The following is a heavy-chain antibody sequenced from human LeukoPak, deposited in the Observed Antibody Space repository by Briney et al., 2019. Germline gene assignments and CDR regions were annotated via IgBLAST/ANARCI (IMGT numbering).Heavy chain of an antibody. CDR3: ARDGDSSGYYYFDY. CDR2: IYSGGST. Sequence: PGGSLRLSCAASGFTVSSNYMSWVRQAPGKGLEWVSVIYSGGSTYYADSVKGRFTISGDNSKNTLYLQMNSLRAEDTAVYYCARDGDSSGYYYFDYWGQGTLVTVSS. V-gene: IGHV3-53*01. D-gene: IGHD3-22*01. J-gene: IGHJ4*02. CDR1: GFTVSSNY.